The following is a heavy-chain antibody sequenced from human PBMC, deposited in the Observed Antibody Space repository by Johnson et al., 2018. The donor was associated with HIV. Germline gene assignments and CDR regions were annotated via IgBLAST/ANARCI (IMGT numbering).Heavy chain of an antibody. J-gene: IGHJ3*02. CDR3: LFGGYSYGLAFDI. CDR1: GFTVSSNN. CDR2: INSGGST. D-gene: IGHD5-18*01. V-gene: IGHV3-66*01. Sequence: MQLVESGGDLVQPGGSLRLSCAASGFTVSSNNMSWVRQAPGKGLEWVSVINSGGSTYYADSVKGRFTISRDNSKNTLYLQMNSLRAEDTAVYYCLFGGYSYGLAFDIWGQGTMVTVSS.